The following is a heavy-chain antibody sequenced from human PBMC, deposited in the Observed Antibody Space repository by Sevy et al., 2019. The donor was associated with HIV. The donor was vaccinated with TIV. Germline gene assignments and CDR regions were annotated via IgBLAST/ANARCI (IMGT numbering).Heavy chain of an antibody. Sequence: GESLKISCAASGFTFSKYSMSWVRQPPGKGLEWVSTLSFGCGEINYADSVKGRFTISRDNSKSSVYLQTNNLRPEDTAVYYCAREGCTKPHDHWGQGTLVTVSS. V-gene: IGHV3-23*01. J-gene: IGHJ4*02. CDR2: LSFGCGEI. D-gene: IGHD2-8*01. CDR3: AREGCTKPHDH. CDR1: GFTFSKYS.